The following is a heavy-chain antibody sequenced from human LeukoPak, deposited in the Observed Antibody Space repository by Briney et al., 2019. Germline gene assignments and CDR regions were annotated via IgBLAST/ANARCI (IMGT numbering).Heavy chain of an antibody. Sequence: GGSLRLSCAASGFIFSNYAMSWVRQAPGKGLQWVSAFSGSGGSTYYADSVKGRFTISRDNSRNTLYLQMNSLRAEDTAVYYCARSGLSRFGFWGQGTLVTVSS. CDR3: ARSGLSRFGF. J-gene: IGHJ4*02. CDR1: GFIFSNYA. V-gene: IGHV3-23*01. D-gene: IGHD2/OR15-2a*01. CDR2: FSGSGGST.